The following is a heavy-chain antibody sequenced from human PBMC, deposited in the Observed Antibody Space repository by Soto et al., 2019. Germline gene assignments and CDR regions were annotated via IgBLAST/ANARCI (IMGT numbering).Heavy chain of an antibody. CDR3: ARDRGDCSGGSCYGVTDY. J-gene: IGHJ4*02. CDR2: ISYDGSNK. V-gene: IGHV3-30-3*01. Sequence: QVQLVESGGGVVQPGRSLRLSCAASGFTFSSYAMHWVRQAPGKGLEWVAVISYDGSNKYYADSVKGRFTISRDNSKNTLYLQMNSRRAEDTAVYYCARDRGDCSGGSCYGVTDYWGQGTLVTVSS. D-gene: IGHD2-15*01. CDR1: GFTFSSYA.